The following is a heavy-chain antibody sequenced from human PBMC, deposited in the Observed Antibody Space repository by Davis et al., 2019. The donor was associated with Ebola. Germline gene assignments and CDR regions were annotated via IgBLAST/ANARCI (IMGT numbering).Heavy chain of an antibody. Sequence: GSLRLSCAVYGGSFSGYYWSWIRQPPGKGLEWIGEINHSGSTNYNPSLKSRVTISVDTSKNQFSLKLCSVTAADTAVYYCARLDYDSSGSFDYWGQGTLVTVSS. CDR2: INHSGST. D-gene: IGHD3-22*01. CDR3: ARLDYDSSGSFDY. CDR1: GGSFSGYY. V-gene: IGHV4-34*01. J-gene: IGHJ4*02.